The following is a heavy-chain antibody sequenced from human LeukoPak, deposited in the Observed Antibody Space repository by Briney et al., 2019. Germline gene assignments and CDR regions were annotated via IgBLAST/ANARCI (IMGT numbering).Heavy chain of an antibody. CDR1: GGSISSYY. Sequence: SETLSLTCTVSGGSISSYYWSWIPQPPGKGLEWIGYIYYSGNTNYNPSLKSRVTMSVDTSKNQFSLKLSSVTAADTAVYYCAREAGPHRYCSGGSCYSGPPNFDYWGQGTLVTVSS. CDR3: AREAGPHRYCSGGSCYSGPPNFDY. J-gene: IGHJ4*02. CDR2: IYYSGNT. D-gene: IGHD2-15*01. V-gene: IGHV4-59*12.